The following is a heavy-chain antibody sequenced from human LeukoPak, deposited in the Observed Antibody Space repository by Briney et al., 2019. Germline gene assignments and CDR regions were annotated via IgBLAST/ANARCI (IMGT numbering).Heavy chain of an antibody. V-gene: IGHV1-46*01. CDR1: GYTFTSYY. D-gene: IGHD3-10*01. J-gene: IGHJ4*02. Sequence: ASVKVSCKASGYTFTSYYMHWVRQAPGQGLEWMGIINPSGGSTSYAQKFQGRVTMTRDMSTSTVYMELSSLRSEDTAVYYCARDPSMVRGVIIRYYFDYWGQGTLVTVSS. CDR3: ARDPSMVRGVIIRYYFDY. CDR2: INPSGGST.